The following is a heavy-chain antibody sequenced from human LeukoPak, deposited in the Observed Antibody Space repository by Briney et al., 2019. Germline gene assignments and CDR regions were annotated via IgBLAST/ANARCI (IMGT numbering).Heavy chain of an antibody. CDR3: AKELRGYSYGEH. CDR2: VSYDGSKK. CDR1: GFIFSSYG. Sequence: GGSLRLSCVTSGFIFSSYGIHWVRQAPGKGLEWVAVVSYDGSKKFYADSVKGRFTISRDNSKNTLSLQMNSLRAEDTAAYYCAKELRGYSYGEHWGQGTLVTVSS. V-gene: IGHV3-30*18. J-gene: IGHJ4*02. D-gene: IGHD5-18*01.